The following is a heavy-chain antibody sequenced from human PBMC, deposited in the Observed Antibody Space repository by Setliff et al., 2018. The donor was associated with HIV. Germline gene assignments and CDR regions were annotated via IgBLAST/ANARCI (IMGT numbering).Heavy chain of an antibody. J-gene: IGHJ4*02. Sequence: GASVKVSCKTSGYTFTTYYIHWIRQAPGQGLEWMGIINPKDGSTNYAQNFHGRVTVTRDTSTTTVYMELISLRSEDTAVYYCARDQAYYYDDSGFNKGPFDAFDYWGQGTLVTVSS. D-gene: IGHD3-22*01. CDR1: GYTFTTYY. CDR2: INPKDGST. V-gene: IGHV1-46*01. CDR3: ARDQAYYYDDSGFNKGPFDAFDY.